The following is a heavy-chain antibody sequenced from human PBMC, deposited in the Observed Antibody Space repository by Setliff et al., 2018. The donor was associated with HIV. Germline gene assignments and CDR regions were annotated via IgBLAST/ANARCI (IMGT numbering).Heavy chain of an antibody. D-gene: IGHD3-22*01. J-gene: IGHJ4*02. V-gene: IGHV3-53*01. CDR2: IYSGGST. CDR3: ARDDYDSSGYPLG. CDR1: GFTVSSNY. Sequence: GGSLRLSCAASGFTVSSNYMSWVRQAPGKGLEWVSVIYSGGSTYYADSVKGRFTISRDSSKNTLYLQMNSLRAEDTAVYYCARDDYDSSGYPLGWGQGTLVTVSS.